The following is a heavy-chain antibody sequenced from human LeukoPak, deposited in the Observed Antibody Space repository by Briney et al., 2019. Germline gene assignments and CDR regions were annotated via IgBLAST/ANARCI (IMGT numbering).Heavy chain of an antibody. CDR1: GDTFSSYS. J-gene: IGHJ6*03. Sequence: ASVKVSCKAFGDTFSSYSISRVRQAPGQGLEWMGWISAYNGNTNYAQKLQGRVTMTTDTSTSTAYMELRSLRSDDTAVYYCARGPAYYDFWSGYETPRPNYYMDVWGKGTTVTVSS. CDR3: ARGPAYYDFWSGYETPRPNYYMDV. D-gene: IGHD3-3*01. V-gene: IGHV1-18*01. CDR2: ISAYNGNT.